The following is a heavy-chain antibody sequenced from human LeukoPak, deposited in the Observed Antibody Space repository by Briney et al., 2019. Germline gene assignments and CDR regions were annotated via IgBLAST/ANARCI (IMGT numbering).Heavy chain of an antibody. J-gene: IGHJ4*02. CDR1: GVSFSGYY. CDR2: INHSGST. CDR3: ARGRGFLDY. Sequence: SETLSLTCAVYGVSFSGYYWSWIRQPPGKGLEWIGEINHSGSTNYNPSLKSRVTISVDTSKNQFSLKLSSVTAADTAVYYCARGRGFLDYWGQGTLVTVSS. V-gene: IGHV4-34*01. D-gene: IGHD3-10*01.